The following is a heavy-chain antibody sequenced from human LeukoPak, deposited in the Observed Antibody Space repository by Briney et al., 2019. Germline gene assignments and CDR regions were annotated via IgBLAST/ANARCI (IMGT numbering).Heavy chain of an antibody. D-gene: IGHD5-24*01. J-gene: IGHJ4*02. CDR2: IYHSGST. CDR3: ASSDGYGAPKDY. Sequence: SETLSLTCTVSGYSISSGYYWGWIRQPPGKGLEWIGSIYHSGSTYYNPSLKSRVTMSVDTSKNQFSLKLSSVTAADTAVYYCASSDGYGAPKDYWGQGTLVTVSS. CDR1: GYSISSGYY. V-gene: IGHV4-38-2*02.